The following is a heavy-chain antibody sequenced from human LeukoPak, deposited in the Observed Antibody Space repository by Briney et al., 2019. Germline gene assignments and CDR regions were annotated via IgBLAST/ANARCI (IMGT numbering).Heavy chain of an antibody. V-gene: IGHV3-53*01. CDR1: GFTVSSNY. CDR2: IYSGGST. J-gene: IGHJ4*02. CDR3: ARGPYYYDSSGYYLDGLDY. D-gene: IGHD3-22*01. Sequence: GGSLRLSCAASGFTVSSNYMSWVRQAPGKGLEWVSVIYSGGSTYYADSVEGRFTISRDNSKNTLYLQMNSLRAEDTAVYYCARGPYYYDSSGYYLDGLDYWGQGTLVTVSS.